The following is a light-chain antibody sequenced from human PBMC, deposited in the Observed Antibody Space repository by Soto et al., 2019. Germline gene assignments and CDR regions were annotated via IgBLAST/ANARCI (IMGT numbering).Light chain of an antibody. Sequence: EIIFTQSPVTLSLSSVDTATLCCRASQSVSSSYLAWYQQKPGQAPRLLIYGASSRATGIPDRFSGSGSGTEFTLTISSLQSEDFAVYYCQQYNEWLTFGGGSKVDIK. CDR2: GAS. J-gene: IGKJ4*01. CDR1: QSVSSSY. CDR3: QQYNEWLT. V-gene: IGKV3-20*01.